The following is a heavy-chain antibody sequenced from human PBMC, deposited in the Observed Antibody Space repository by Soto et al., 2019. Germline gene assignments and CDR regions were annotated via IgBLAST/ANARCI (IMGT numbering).Heavy chain of an antibody. D-gene: IGHD5-18*01. CDR2: IYSSGKT. CDR3: ARPLYSYGPMDV. V-gene: IGHV4-59*01. CDR1: GGSLRNFF. J-gene: IGHJ6*02. Sequence: PSETLSLTCTVSGGSLRNFFWSWIRQPPGKGLEWIGHIYSSGKTDYNPSLETRVTMSIDTSMNQISLKLNSVTAADTAVYYCARPLYSYGPMDVWGQGTTVTVSS.